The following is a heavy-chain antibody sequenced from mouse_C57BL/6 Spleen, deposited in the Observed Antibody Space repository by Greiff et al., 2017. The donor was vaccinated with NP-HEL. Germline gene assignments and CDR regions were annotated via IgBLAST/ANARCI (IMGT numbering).Heavy chain of an antibody. V-gene: IGHV1-61*01. J-gene: IGHJ4*01. CDR1: GYTFTSYW. CDR2: IYPSDSET. CDR3: AREGYDYYAMDY. Sequence: VQLQQPGAELVRPGSSVKLSCKASGYTFTSYWMDWVKQRPGQGLEWIGNIYPSDSETHYNQKFKDKATLTVDKSSSTAYMQLSSLTSEDSAVYYCAREGYDYYAMDYWGQGTSVTVSS.